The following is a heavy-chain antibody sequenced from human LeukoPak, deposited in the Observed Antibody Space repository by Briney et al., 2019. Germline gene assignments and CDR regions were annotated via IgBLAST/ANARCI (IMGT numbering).Heavy chain of an antibody. CDR3: ARGYFDTSGSSNPFDY. V-gene: IGHV4-4*09. J-gene: IGHJ4*02. CDR1: GDSISGHY. CDR2: IHSSGTT. D-gene: IGHD3-22*01. Sequence: SETLSLTCTVSGDSISGHYCSWIRQTPARGREWIASIHSSGTTKYNPSLKSRVSMSVDTSKNQFSLRLTSVTAADTAVYFCARGYFDTSGSSNPFDYWGQGALVTVSS.